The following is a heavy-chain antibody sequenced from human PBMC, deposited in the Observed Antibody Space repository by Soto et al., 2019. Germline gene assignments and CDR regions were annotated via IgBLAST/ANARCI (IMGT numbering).Heavy chain of an antibody. D-gene: IGHD6-13*01. CDR3: ARGWYSSSWYLSAKSYYYYGMDV. CDR2: IYYSGST. CDR1: GGSISSYY. J-gene: IGHJ6*02. V-gene: IGHV4-59*01. Sequence: PSETLSLTCTVSGGSISSYYWSWIRQPPGKGLEWIGYIYYSGSTNYNPSLKSRVTISVDTSKNQFSLKLSSVTAADTAVYYCARGWYSSSWYLSAKSYYYYGMDVWGQGTTVTVSS.